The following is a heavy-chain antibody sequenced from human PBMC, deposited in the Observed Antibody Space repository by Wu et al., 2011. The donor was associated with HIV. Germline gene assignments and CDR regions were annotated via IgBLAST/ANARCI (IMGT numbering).Heavy chain of an antibody. V-gene: IGHV1-69*06. CDR2: ITPIFTKT. J-gene: IGHJ2*01. Sequence: QVQLVQSGPEVKKLGASVKVSCKASGFSFSNYGFSWVRQAPGQGLEWMGRITPIFTKTNYAQKFQGRVTISADTSTTTVYMDLSSLRSEDTAVYFCARAPNPGRYFDLWGRGTLVTVSS. D-gene: IGHD2-8*01. CDR1: GFSFSNYG. CDR3: ARAPNPGRYFDL.